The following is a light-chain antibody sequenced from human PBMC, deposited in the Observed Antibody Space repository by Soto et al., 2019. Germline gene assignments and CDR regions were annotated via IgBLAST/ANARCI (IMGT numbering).Light chain of an antibody. CDR1: QSVSSSY. CDR2: GAS. J-gene: IGKJ3*01. Sequence: EIVLTQSPGTLSLSPGERATLSCRASQSVSSSYLSWYQQKPGHAPSLLIYGASSRATGIPDRFSGSGSGTDFTLTISRLEPEDFAVYYCQQYGSSRFTFGPGTKVDIK. CDR3: QQYGSSRFT. V-gene: IGKV3-20*01.